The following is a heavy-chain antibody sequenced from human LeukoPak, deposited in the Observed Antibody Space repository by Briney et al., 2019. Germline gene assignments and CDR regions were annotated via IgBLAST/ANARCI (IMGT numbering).Heavy chain of an antibody. J-gene: IGHJ5*02. CDR2: INPSGGST. Sequence: ASVKVSCKASGYTFTSYYMHWVRQAPGQGLEWMGIINPSGGSTSYAQKFQGRVTMTRDTSISTAYMELSRLRSDDTAVYYCARVRPQYNWFDPWGQGTLVTVSS. V-gene: IGHV1-46*01. CDR1: GYTFTSYY. CDR3: ARVRPQYNWFDP.